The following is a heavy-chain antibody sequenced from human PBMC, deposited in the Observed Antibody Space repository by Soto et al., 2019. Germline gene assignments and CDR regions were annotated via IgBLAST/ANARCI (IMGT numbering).Heavy chain of an antibody. CDR1: GFTFSTYS. Sequence: EVQLVESGGGLVQPGGSLRLSCAASGFTFSTYSMNWVRQAPGKGLEWVSYISSGSSTISYADSVKGRFTISRDNAKKSLYLQMNNLRAEDTAVYYCASHDYGDYVDYWGQGTLVTVSS. D-gene: IGHD4-17*01. J-gene: IGHJ4*02. CDR3: ASHDYGDYVDY. CDR2: ISSGSSTI. V-gene: IGHV3-48*01.